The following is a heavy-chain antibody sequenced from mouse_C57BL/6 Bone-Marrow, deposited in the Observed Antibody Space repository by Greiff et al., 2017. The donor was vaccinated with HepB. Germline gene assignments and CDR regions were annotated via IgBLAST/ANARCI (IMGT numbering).Heavy chain of an antibody. J-gene: IGHJ2*01. Sequence: EVHLVESGGGLVKPGGSLKLSCAASGFTFSSYAMSWVRQTPEKRLEWVATISDGGSYTYYPDNVKGRFTISRDNAKNNLYLQMSHLKSEDTAMYYCARDGTAQATDYFDYWGQGTTLTVSS. CDR3: ARDGTAQATDYFDY. CDR2: ISDGGSYT. D-gene: IGHD3-2*02. CDR1: GFTFSSYA. V-gene: IGHV5-4*01.